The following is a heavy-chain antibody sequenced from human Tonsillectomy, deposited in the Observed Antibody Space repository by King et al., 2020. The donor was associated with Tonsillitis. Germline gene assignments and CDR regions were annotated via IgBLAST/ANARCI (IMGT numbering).Heavy chain of an antibody. CDR1: GYTFSDNY. CDR3: ARDRTLVLAATIGWFDP. V-gene: IGHV1-2*02. Sequence: QLVQSGAEVKRPGASVKVSCKASGYTFSDNYVHWVRLAPGQGLEWMGWINPDSGATTYAQKFQGRVTLTRDTSISTTYMELRRLRSDDTAVYYCARDRTLVLAATIGWFDPWGQGTLVTVSS. J-gene: IGHJ5*02. CDR2: INPDSGAT. D-gene: IGHD2-15*01.